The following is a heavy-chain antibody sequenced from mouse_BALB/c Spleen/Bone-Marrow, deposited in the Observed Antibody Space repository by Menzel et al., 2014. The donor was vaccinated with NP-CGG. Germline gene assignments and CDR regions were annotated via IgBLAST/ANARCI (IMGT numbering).Heavy chain of an antibody. J-gene: IGHJ3*01. CDR1: GYSFTGYN. D-gene: IGHD2-3*01. Sequence: EVKLVESGPELEKPGASVKISCKASGYSFTGYNMNWVKQSNGKSLEWIGNIDPYYGNTTYNQKFKGKATLTVDKSSSTAYMQLKSLTSEDSVVCYCAIKSYEGGFAYWGQGTLVTVSA. CDR2: IDPYYGNT. V-gene: IGHV1-39*01. CDR3: AIKSYEGGFAY.